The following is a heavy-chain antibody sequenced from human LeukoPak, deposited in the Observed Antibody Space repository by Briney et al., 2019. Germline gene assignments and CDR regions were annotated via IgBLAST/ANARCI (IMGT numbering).Heavy chain of an antibody. D-gene: IGHD3-16*02. J-gene: IGHJ3*02. CDR2: IYPGDSDT. Sequence: GESLKISCKGSGYSFPNYWIGWVRQMPGKGLEWMGIIYPGDSDTTYQGQVTISADKSISTAYLQWSSLKASDTAMYYCARSWAEKVPVWGSYRHHDAFDIWGQGTRVTVSP. CDR1: GYSFPNYW. CDR3: ARSWAEKVPVWGSYRHHDAFDI. V-gene: IGHV5-51*01.